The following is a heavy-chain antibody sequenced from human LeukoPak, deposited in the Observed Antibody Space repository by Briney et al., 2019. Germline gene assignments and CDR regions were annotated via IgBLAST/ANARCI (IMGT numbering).Heavy chain of an antibody. V-gene: IGHV5-51*01. CDR2: IYPADSDT. Sequence: GESLQISCQGSGFYFSSYWIGWVRQMPGKGLEWMGIIYPADSDTRYSPSFQGQITISADKSTSTSYLQWNSLKASDTAIYFCARPLEFTGYDLVVGYWGLGTQVTVSS. J-gene: IGHJ4*02. CDR3: ARPLEFTGYDLVVGY. CDR1: GFYFSSYW. D-gene: IGHD5-12*01.